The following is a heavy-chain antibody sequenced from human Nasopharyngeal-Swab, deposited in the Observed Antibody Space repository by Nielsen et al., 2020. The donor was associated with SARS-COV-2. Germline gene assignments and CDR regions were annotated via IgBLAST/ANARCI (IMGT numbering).Heavy chain of an antibody. CDR2: IYSGGST. Sequence: GESLKISCAASEFTVSSNYMSWVRQAPGKGLEWVSVIYSGGSTYYADSVKGRFTISRHNSKNTLYLQMNSLRAEDTAVYYCASRRSPTYYDSSAIYYYYGMDVWGQGTTVTVSS. D-gene: IGHD3-22*01. CDR3: ASRRSPTYYDSSAIYYYYGMDV. J-gene: IGHJ6*02. CDR1: EFTVSSNY. V-gene: IGHV3-53*04.